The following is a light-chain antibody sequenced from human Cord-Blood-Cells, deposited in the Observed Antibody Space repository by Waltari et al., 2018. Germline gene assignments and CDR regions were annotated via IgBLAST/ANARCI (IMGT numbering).Light chain of an antibody. CDR1: KLGDTY. CDR3: QAWDSSTYV. J-gene: IGLJ1*01. V-gene: IGLV3-1*01. Sequence: SYELTQPPSVSVSPGQTASITCSGDKLGDTYACWYQQKPGQSPVLVIYQDSKPPSGIPERFSGSNSGNTATLTISGTQAMDEADYYCQAWDSSTYVFGTGTKVTVL. CDR2: QDS.